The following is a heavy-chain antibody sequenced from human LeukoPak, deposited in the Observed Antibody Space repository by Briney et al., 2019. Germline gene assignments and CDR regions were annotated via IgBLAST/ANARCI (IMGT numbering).Heavy chain of an antibody. Sequence: PGGSLRLSCGASGFTFSHYGVHWVRQAPGKGLEWVAVISYDGSNKYYADSVKGRFTISRDNSKNTVFLQMNSLRPDDTAVYYCARDGIYDSSGYYPRWGQGTLVTVSS. J-gene: IGHJ4*02. V-gene: IGHV3-30*03. D-gene: IGHD3-22*01. CDR1: GFTFSHYG. CDR3: ARDGIYDSSGYYPR. CDR2: ISYDGSNK.